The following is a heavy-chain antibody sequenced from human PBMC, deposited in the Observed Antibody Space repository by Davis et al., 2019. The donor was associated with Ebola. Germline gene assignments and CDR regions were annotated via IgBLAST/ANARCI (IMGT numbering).Heavy chain of an antibody. CDR1: GFTFSSYW. CDR2: INSDGSST. V-gene: IGHV3-74*01. Sequence: GESLKISCAASGFTFSSYWMHWVRQAPGKGLVWVSRINSDGSSTSYADSVKGRFTISRDNAKNTLYLQMNSLRAEDTAVYYCAKDRQQLVQYFQHWGQGTLVTVSS. J-gene: IGHJ1*01. CDR3: AKDRQQLVQYFQH. D-gene: IGHD6-13*01.